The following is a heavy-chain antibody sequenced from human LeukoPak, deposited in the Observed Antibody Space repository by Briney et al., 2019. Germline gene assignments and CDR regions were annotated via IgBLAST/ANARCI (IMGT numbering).Heavy chain of an antibody. CDR3: ARGLPLGYCTYGVCYPPKHFDF. Sequence: ASVKVSCKASGYTFTSYDINWVRQAPGQGLEWMGWVNPKSGNTGYKQKFQARVTITRDNSIPTAYMELSSLTSEDTAVYFCARGLPLGYCTYGVCYPPKHFDFWGQGTLVTVSS. CDR2: VNPKSGNT. J-gene: IGHJ4*02. CDR1: GYTFTSYD. V-gene: IGHV1-8*03. D-gene: IGHD2-8*01.